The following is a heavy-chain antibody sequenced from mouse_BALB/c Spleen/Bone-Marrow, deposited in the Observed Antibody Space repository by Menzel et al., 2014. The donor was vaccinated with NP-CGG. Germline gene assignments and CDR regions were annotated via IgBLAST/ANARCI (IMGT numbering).Heavy chain of an antibody. Sequence: VMLVESGPGLVAPSQSLSITCTVSGFSLTSYGVHWVRQPPGKGLEWLGVIWAGGSTNYISALMSRLSITKDNSKSQVFLKMNSLQTDDTAMYYCFSYYRYADYAMDYWGQGASVTVSS. CDR2: IWAGGST. D-gene: IGHD2-14*01. J-gene: IGHJ4*01. CDR1: GFSLTSYG. V-gene: IGHV2-9*02. CDR3: FSYYRYADYAMDY.